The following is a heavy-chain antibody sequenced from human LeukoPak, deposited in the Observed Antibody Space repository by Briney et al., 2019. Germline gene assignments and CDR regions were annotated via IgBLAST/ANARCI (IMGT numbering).Heavy chain of an antibody. D-gene: IGHD3-16*01. Sequence: SETLSLTCTVSGGSISSSSYYWGWIRQAPGKGLEWIGSIYYRGGTYYNPSLKSRVTISVDTSKNQFSLKLSSVTAADTAVYYCARGERLGPDIWGQGTMVTVSS. J-gene: IGHJ3*02. CDR2: IYYRGGT. CDR1: GGSISSSSYY. V-gene: IGHV4-39*07. CDR3: ARGERLGPDI.